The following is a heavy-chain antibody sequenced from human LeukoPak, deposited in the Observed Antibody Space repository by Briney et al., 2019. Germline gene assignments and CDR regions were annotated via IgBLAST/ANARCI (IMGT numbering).Heavy chain of an antibody. CDR2: INPNSGGT. D-gene: IGHD2/OR15-2a*01. CDR1: GYTFTGYY. V-gene: IGHV1-2*02. CDR3: ARDLSSISPYYFDY. Sequence: ASVKVSCKASGYTFTGYYMHWVRQAPGQGLEWMVWINPNSGGTNYAQKFQGRVTMTRDTSISTAYMELSRLRSDDTAVYYCARDLSSISPYYFDYWGQGTLVTVSS. J-gene: IGHJ4*02.